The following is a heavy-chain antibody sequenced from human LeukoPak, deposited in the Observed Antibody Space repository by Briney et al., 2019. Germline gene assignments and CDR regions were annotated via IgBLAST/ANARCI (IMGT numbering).Heavy chain of an antibody. CDR3: ASVYYGSGSYSDY. V-gene: IGHV4-4*07. Sequence: KSSETLSLTCTVSGGSISSYYWSWIRQPAGKGLEWIGRIYTSGSTNYNPSLKSRVTVSVDTSKDQFSLKLSSVTAADTAVYYCASVYYGSGSYSDYWGQGTLVTVSS. CDR1: GGSISSYY. D-gene: IGHD3-10*01. CDR2: IYTSGST. J-gene: IGHJ4*02.